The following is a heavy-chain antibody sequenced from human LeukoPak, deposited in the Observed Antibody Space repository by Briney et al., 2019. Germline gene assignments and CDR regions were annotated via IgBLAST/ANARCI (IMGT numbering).Heavy chain of an antibody. CDR1: GFTFSSYW. CDR3: ARGRSGSDSDY. J-gene: IGHJ4*02. D-gene: IGHD2-21*01. V-gene: IGHV3-74*01. Sequence: AGGSLRLSCAGSGFTFSSYWMHWVRQAPGKGLVWVSRINSDGSSTSYADSVKGRFTISRDNAKNTLYLQMNSPRAEDTAVYYCARGRSGSDSDYWGQGTLVTVSS. CDR2: INSDGSST.